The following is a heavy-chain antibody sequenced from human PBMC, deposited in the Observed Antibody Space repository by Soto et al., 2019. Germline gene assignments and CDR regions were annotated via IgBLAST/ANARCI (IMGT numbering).Heavy chain of an antibody. CDR3: ARGGYRNGSAFDS. CDR2: IWYDGSNK. J-gene: IGHJ4*02. Sequence: LRLSCAASGFTFSSYAMHWVRQAPGKGLEWVAIIWYDGSNKYYTDSVKGRFTISRDNSKNTVYLQMNSLRAEDTAVYYCARGGYRNGSAFDSWGQGTPVTVSS. D-gene: IGHD5-18*01. CDR1: GFTFSSYA. V-gene: IGHV3-33*01.